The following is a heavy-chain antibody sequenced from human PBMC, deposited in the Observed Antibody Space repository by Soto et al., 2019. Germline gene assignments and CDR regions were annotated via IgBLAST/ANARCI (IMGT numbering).Heavy chain of an antibody. CDR2: INHSGST. D-gene: IGHD6-19*01. CDR1: GGSFSGYY. Sequence: QVQLQQWGAGLLKPSETLSLTCAVYGGSFSGYYWSWIRQPPGKGLEWIGAINHSGSTNYNPSLKSRVTISVDTSKNQFSLKLSSVTAADTAVYYCARGSIAVAGFDYWGQGTLVTVSS. CDR3: ARGSIAVAGFDY. V-gene: IGHV4-34*01. J-gene: IGHJ4*02.